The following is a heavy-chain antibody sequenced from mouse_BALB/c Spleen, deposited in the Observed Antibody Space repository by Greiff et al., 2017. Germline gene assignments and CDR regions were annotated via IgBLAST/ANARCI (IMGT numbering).Heavy chain of an antibody. Sequence: EAGGGLVQPKGSLKLSCAASGFTFNTYAMHWVCQAPGKGLEWVARIRSKSNNYATYYADSVKDRFTISRDDSQSMLYLQMNNLKTEDTAMYYCVRGNYGGAMDYWGQGTSVTVSS. D-gene: IGHD2-1*01. V-gene: IGHV10-3*03. J-gene: IGHJ4*01. CDR3: VRGNYGGAMDY. CDR1: GFTFNTYA. CDR2: IRSKSNNYAT.